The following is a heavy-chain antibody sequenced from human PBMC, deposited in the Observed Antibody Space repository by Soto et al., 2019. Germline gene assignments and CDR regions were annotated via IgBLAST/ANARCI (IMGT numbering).Heavy chain of an antibody. CDR2: INSDGSST. CDR1: GFTFSGNW. V-gene: IGHV3-74*01. Sequence: EVQLVESGGGLVQPGESLRLSCAASGFTFSGNWMNWVRQAPGKGLVWVSGINSDGSSTSYAGSVKGRFTISRDNAKNTLYLQMNSLRAEDTAVYYCVRTSLVVAAATREDYWGQGTLVTVSS. D-gene: IGHD2-15*01. CDR3: VRTSLVVAAATREDY. J-gene: IGHJ4*02.